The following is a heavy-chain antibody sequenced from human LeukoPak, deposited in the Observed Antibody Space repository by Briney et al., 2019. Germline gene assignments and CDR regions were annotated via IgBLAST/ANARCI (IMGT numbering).Heavy chain of an antibody. J-gene: IGHJ4*02. D-gene: IGHD3-10*01. CDR3: ARDLKDYYGSGRMLDY. V-gene: IGHV3-48*03. CDR1: GFTFSSYE. CDR2: ISSSGSTI. Sequence: GGSLSLSCAASGFTFSSYEMNWVRQAPGKGLEWVSYISSSGSTIYYADSVKGRFTISRDNAKNSLYLQMNSLRAEDTAVYYCARDLKDYYGSGRMLDYWGQGTLVTVSS.